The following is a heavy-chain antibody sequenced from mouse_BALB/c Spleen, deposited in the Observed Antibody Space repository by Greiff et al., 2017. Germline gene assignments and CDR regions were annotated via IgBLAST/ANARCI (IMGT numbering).Heavy chain of an antibody. J-gene: IGHJ4*01. CDR3: TTTLRQLGLRSHAMDY. V-gene: IGHV1-5*01. CDR2: IYPGNSDT. D-gene: IGHD3-2*01. Sequence: VQLKESGTVLARPGASVKMSCKASGYTFTSYWMHWVKQRPGQGLEWIGAIYPGNSDTSYNQKFKGKAKLTAVSSTSTAYMELSSLTNEDSAVSYCTTTLRQLGLRSHAMDYWGQGTSVTVSS. CDR1: GYTFTSYW.